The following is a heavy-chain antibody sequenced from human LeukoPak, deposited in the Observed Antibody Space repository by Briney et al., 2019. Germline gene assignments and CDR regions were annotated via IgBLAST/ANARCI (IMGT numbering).Heavy chain of an antibody. CDR2: ISGSGGIT. J-gene: IGHJ4*02. V-gene: IGHV3-23*01. CDR3: AKNHTDGYLDY. D-gene: IGHD5-24*01. Sequence: GGSLRLSCAASGFSFSSYGMSWVRQAPGKGLEWVAAISGSGGITYYADSVKGRFTISRDNSKNTLYLQMNSLRAKDTAIYYCAKNHTDGYLDYWGQGTLVTVSS. CDR1: GFSFSSYG.